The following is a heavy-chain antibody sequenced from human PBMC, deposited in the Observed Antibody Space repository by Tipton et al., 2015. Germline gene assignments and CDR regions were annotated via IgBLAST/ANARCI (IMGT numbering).Heavy chain of an antibody. J-gene: IGHJ4*02. V-gene: IGHV4-31*03. CDR1: GDSISSGGYY. CDR3: ARVPFDYFDY. Sequence: TLSLTCTVSGDSISSGGYYWSWSRQYPGKGLEWLGYSYYSGSTHYNPSLKGRLTISEDMSKNQFSLKLSSVTAADTAVYYCARVPFDYFDYWGQGILVTVSS. CDR2: SYYSGST.